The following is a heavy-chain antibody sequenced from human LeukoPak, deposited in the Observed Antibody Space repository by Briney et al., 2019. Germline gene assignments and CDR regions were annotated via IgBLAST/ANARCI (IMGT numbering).Heavy chain of an antibody. J-gene: IGHJ3*02. CDR3: ARPEGGSGRTDAFDI. CDR2: INPSGGST. Sequence: ASVKVSCKASEYTFTSYYMHWVRQAPGQGLEWMGIINPSGGSTSYAQKFQGRVTMTRDTSTSTVYMELSGLRSEDTAVYYCARPEGGSGRTDAFDIWGQGTMVTVSS. D-gene: IGHD3-10*01. V-gene: IGHV1-46*03. CDR1: EYTFTSYY.